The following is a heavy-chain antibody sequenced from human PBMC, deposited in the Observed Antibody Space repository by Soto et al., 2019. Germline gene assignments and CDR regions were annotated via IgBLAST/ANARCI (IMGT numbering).Heavy chain of an antibody. Sequence: ASVKVSCKASGYTFTSYSMHWVRQAPGQGLEWMGIINPRGGSTTYAQKFQGRVTMTRDTSTSTVYMGLSSLRSEDTAVYYCARDRAAAPDTRFDYWGQGTLVTVS. CDR2: INPRGGST. CDR1: GYTFTSYS. CDR3: ARDRAAAPDTRFDY. V-gene: IGHV1-46*01. J-gene: IGHJ4*02. D-gene: IGHD6-13*01.